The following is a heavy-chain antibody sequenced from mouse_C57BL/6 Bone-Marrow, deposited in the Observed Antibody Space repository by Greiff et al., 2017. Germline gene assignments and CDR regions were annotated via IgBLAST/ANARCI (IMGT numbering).Heavy chain of an antibody. J-gene: IGHJ3*01. CDR3: ARCSSYSAWFAY. Sequence: QVQLQQSGAELVKPGASVKISCKASGYAFSSYWMNWVKQRPGKGLEWIGQIYPGDGDTNYNGKFKGKATLTADKSSSTAYMQLSSLTSEDSAVYFGARCSSYSAWFAYWGQGTLVTVSA. CDR2: IYPGDGDT. D-gene: IGHD1-1*01. CDR1: GYAFSSYW. V-gene: IGHV1-80*01.